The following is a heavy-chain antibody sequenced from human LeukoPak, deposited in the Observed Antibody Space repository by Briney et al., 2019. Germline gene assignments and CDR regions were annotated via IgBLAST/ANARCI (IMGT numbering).Heavy chain of an antibody. V-gene: IGHV6-1*01. J-gene: IGHJ4*02. CDR2: TYYRSKWYN. CDR3: AREGGDIVVVPADTHRYSGYAYFDY. D-gene: IGHD2-2*01. CDR1: GDSVSSNSAA. Sequence: SQTLSLTCAISGDSVSSNSAAWNWIRQSPSRGLEWLGRTYYRSKWYNDYAVSVKSRITINPDTSKNQFSLQLNSVTPEDTAVYYCAREGGDIVVVPADTHRYSGYAYFDYWGQGTLVTVSS.